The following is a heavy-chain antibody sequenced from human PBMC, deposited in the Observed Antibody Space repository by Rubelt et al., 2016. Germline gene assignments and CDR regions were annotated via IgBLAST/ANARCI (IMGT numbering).Heavy chain of an antibody. CDR1: GFTFSSYA. CDR3: ARRGPGGSADDY. CDR2: IYGSAARYGDADKT. J-gene: IGHJ4*02. D-gene: IGHD4-23*01. Sequence: EVQLVESGGGLVQPGGSLRLSCAASGFTFSSYAMTWVRQAPGKGLEWVSVIYGSAARYGDADKTYYADSVKGRFTMSRDNSKITLFLQMNSLRAEDTALYYCARRGPGGSADDYWGQGALVTVSS. V-gene: IGHV3-23*04.